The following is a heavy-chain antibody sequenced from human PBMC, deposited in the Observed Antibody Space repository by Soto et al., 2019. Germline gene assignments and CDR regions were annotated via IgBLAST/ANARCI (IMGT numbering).Heavy chain of an antibody. CDR1: GFSLSTSGVG. J-gene: IGHJ4*02. Sequence: SGPTLVNPTQTLTLTCTFSGFSLSTSGVGVGWIRQPPGKALEWLALIYWNDDKRYSPSLKSRLTITKDTSKNQVVLTMTNMDPVDTATYYCAHSVEQLWWKVGWVFDYWGQGTLVTVSS. CDR2: IYWNDDK. CDR3: AHSVEQLWWKVGWVFDY. V-gene: IGHV2-5*01. D-gene: IGHD5-18*01.